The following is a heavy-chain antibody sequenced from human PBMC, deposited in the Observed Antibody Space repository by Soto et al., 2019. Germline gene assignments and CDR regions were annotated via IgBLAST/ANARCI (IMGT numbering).Heavy chain of an antibody. V-gene: IGHV3-23*01. Sequence: GSLRLSCAASGFTFSNYAVTWVRQAPGKGLEWVSTISGSGGSTYYADSVKGRFTISRDNSKNTLYLQMNSLRAEDTAVYYCAKDQGSNWYEIDYWGQGTLVTVSS. CDR3: AKDQGSNWYEIDY. D-gene: IGHD6-13*01. CDR2: ISGSGGST. CDR1: GFTFSNYA. J-gene: IGHJ4*02.